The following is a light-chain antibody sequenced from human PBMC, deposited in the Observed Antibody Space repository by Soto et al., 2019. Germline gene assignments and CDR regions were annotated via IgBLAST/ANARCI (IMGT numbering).Light chain of an antibody. CDR2: GAS. CDR3: PLGVNYPRT. V-gene: IGKV1-6*01. Sequence: TEPPSSLSAWGGEGVTISGGASQGIGNALGWYPLKKGKTPKVLIYGASNLQSGVPPRFRGSGSGTDCTLTISRLLPEDPVTNYCPLGVNYPRTCGRGTKVDIK. CDR1: QGIGNA. J-gene: IGKJ1*01.